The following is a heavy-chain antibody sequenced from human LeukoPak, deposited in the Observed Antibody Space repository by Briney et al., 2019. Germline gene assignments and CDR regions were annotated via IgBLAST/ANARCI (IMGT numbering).Heavy chain of an antibody. CDR1: GGSFSGYY. CDR3: ARDVTCSSTSCYVVTIFGVVPYYFDY. J-gene: IGHJ4*02. Sequence: SETLSLTCAVYGGSFSGYYWSWIRQPPGKGLEWIGEINHSGSTNYNPSLKSRVTISVDTSKNQFSLKLSSVTAADAAVYYCARDVTCSSTSCYVVTIFGVVPYYFDYWGQGTLVTVSS. CDR2: INHSGST. V-gene: IGHV4-34*01. D-gene: IGHD2-2*01.